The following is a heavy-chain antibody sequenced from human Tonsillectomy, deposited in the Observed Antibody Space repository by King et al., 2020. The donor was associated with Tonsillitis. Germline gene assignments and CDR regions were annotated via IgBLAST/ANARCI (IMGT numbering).Heavy chain of an antibody. CDR1: GFTFRTNW. J-gene: IGHJ4*02. CDR2: INQDGSEK. CDR3: VTNSRNLDH. Sequence: VQLVESGGGLVQPGGSLRLSCAVSGFTFRTNWMTWVRQAPGEGLEWGANINQDGSEKYSVDSVKGRFTISRDNARDSLYLQMNSLRADDTAIYYCVTNSRNLDHWGQGTLVTVSS. D-gene: IGHD6-13*01. V-gene: IGHV3-7*01.